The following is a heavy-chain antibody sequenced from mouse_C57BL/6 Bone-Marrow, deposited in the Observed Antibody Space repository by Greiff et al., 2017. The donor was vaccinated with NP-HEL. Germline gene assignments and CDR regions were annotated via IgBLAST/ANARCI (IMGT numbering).Heavy chain of an antibody. CDR2: IDPSDSET. V-gene: IGHV1-52*01. D-gene: IGHD2-1*01. CDR3: AREGNGNYGWYFDV. CDR1: GYTFTSYW. Sequence: VQLQQPGAELVRPGSSVKLSCKASGYTFTSYWMHWVKQRPIQGLEWIGNIDPSDSETHYNQKFKDKATLTVDKSSSTAYMQLSSLTSEDSAVYYCAREGNGNYGWYFDVWGTGTTVTVSS. J-gene: IGHJ1*03.